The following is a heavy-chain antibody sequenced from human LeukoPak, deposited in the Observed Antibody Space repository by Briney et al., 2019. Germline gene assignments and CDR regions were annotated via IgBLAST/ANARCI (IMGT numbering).Heavy chain of an antibody. Sequence: PSETLSLTCAVYGGSFSGYYWSWIRQPPGKGLEWIGEINHSGSTNYNPSLKSRVTISVDTSKNQFSLKLSSVTAADTAVYYCARYRYGSGSYYKSYGMDVWGKGTTVTVSS. CDR2: INHSGST. V-gene: IGHV4-34*01. CDR3: ARYRYGSGSYYKSYGMDV. J-gene: IGHJ6*04. D-gene: IGHD3-10*01. CDR1: GGSFSGYY.